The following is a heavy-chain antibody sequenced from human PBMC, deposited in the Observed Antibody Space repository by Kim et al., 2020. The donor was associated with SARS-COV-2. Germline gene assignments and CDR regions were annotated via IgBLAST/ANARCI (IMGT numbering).Heavy chain of an antibody. V-gene: IGHV3-15*01. Sequence: AATVKGRFSISRDDSKNTLYLQMNSLKTEDTAVYYFTTGPLGLRAQFGGYWGQGTLVTVSS. CDR3: TTGPLGLRAQFGGY. D-gene: IGHD3-10*01. J-gene: IGHJ4*02.